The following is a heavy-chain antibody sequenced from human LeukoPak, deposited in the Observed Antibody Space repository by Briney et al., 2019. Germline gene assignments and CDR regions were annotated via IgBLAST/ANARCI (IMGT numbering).Heavy chain of an antibody. J-gene: IGHJ5*01. CDR3: AKDIRGDYYDGSGYSDS. CDR2: ISWNSGSI. V-gene: IGHV3-9*01. Sequence: GGSLRLSCAASGFTFDDYAMHWVRQAPGKGLEWVSGISWNSGSIGYADSVKGRFTISRDNAKNSLYLQMNSLRAEDTALYYCAKDIRGDYYDGSGYSDSWGQGTLVTVSS. CDR1: GFTFDDYA. D-gene: IGHD3-22*01.